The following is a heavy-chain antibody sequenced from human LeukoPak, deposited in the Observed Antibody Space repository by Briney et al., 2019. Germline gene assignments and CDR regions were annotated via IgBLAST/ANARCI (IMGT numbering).Heavy chain of an antibody. CDR3: ARDVDTAMVTPTNWFDP. D-gene: IGHD5-18*01. V-gene: IGHV1-2*02. Sequence: GASVKVSCKASGYTFTGYYMHWVRQAPGQGLEWMGWINPNSGGTNYAQKFQGRVTMTRDTSISTAYMELSRLRSDDTAVYYCARDVDTAMVTPTNWFDPWGQGTLVTVSS. J-gene: IGHJ5*02. CDR2: INPNSGGT. CDR1: GYTFTGYY.